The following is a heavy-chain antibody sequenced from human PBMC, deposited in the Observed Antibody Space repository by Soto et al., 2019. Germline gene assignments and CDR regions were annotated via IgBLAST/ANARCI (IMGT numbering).Heavy chain of an antibody. CDR1: GYTFTNYG. J-gene: IGHJ5*02. CDR2: INAYYGNT. V-gene: IGHV1-18*04. D-gene: IGHD3-10*01. CDR3: AHSRLRSRIWFGDPAWGFDP. Sequence: ASVKVSCKASGYTFTNYGITWVRQAPGQGLEWMGWINAYYGNTNYAQKFQGRVTMTTDTSTSTAYMELRSLRSDDTATYYCAHSRLRSRIWFGDPAWGFDPWGQGTLVTVSS.